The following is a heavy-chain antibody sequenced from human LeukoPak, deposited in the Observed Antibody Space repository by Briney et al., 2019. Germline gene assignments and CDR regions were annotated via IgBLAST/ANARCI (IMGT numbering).Heavy chain of an antibody. CDR3: AREDKRCSSTSCHYGYNDY. Sequence: GASGKLFCKSSGYTFTGYYMHWVRRPPGQGREWMGRINSNSGGTNYAQKFQGRVTMTRDTSISTAYMELSRLRSDDTAVYYCAREDKRCSSTSCHYGYNDYWGQGTLVTVSS. V-gene: IGHV1-2*02. J-gene: IGHJ4*02. D-gene: IGHD2-2*01. CDR2: INSNSGGT. CDR1: GYTFTGYY.